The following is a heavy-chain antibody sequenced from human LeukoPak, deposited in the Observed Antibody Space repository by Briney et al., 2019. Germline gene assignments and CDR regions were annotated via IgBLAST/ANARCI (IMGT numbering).Heavy chain of an antibody. CDR2: ISSSGSTI. V-gene: IGHV3-48*03. J-gene: IGHJ4*02. Sequence: GGSLRLSCAASGFTFSSYEMNWVRQAPGKGLEWVSYISSSGSTIYYADSVKGRFTISRDNAKNTLYLQMNSLRAEDTAVYYCAKPGRVPAARGRVAVAGTYFDYWGQGTLVTVSS. CDR1: GFTFSSYE. D-gene: IGHD6-19*01. CDR3: AKPGRVPAARGRVAVAGTYFDY.